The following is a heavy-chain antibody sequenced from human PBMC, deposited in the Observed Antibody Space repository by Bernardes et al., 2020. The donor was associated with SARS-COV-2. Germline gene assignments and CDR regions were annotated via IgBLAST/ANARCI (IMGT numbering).Heavy chain of an antibody. CDR1: DFTFSLSY. J-gene: IGHJ3*02. CDR3: VGYGRSGYWDSAVDI. Sequence: GGCLSTSRAATDFTFSLSYMRWHRPAPGKGLDWVSIIYVDGATFYPESVKGRFTISRDNSKNMLYLQMDSLTVEDTAVYDCVGYGRSGYWDSAVDIWGQGTMVTVTS. V-gene: IGHV3-53*01. D-gene: IGHD3-22*01. CDR2: IYVDGAT.